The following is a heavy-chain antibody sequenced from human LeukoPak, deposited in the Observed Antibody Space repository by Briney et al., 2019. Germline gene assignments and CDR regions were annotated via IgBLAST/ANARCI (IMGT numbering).Heavy chain of an antibody. Sequence: RASETLSLTCTVSGSIGSGSYYWSWIRQPAGKGLEWIGRIYVSGSTNYNPSLESRVTISVDTSKNQFSLQLTSLTAADTAVYYCAREGQQLVPPFDYWGQGTLVTVSS. CDR2: IYVSGST. J-gene: IGHJ4*02. CDR3: AREGQQLVPPFDY. CDR1: GSIGSGSYY. D-gene: IGHD6-6*01. V-gene: IGHV4-61*02.